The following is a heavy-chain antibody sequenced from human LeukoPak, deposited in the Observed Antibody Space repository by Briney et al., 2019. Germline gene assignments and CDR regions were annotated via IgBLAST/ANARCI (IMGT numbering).Heavy chain of an antibody. D-gene: IGHD6-19*01. CDR1: GYTFTSYS. CDR2: LSGYTGHT. J-gene: IGHJ4*02. V-gene: IGHV1-18*04. Sequence: ASVKVSCKASGYTFTSYSINWVRQAPGQGLEWLGWLSGYTGHTNYVQKIQGRVTMTTDTSTNTAYMELRSLRSDDTAVYYCARGPGIAVAGVFDYWGQGSLVTVSS. CDR3: ARGPGIAVAGVFDY.